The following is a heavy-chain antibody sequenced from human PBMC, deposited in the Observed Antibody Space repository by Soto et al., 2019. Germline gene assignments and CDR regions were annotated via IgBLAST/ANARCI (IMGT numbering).Heavy chain of an antibody. CDR1: GVSISSGGYY. CDR3: ARELRAWPPGRLDY. J-gene: IGHJ4*02. Sequence: QVQLQESGPGLAKPLQTLSLTGTVSGVSISSGGYYWNWIRQHPVEGREWIGSIYNSGSTDYNPSLNARVTLSVDTSKNQFSLKLSSVTAAETAVYYCARELRAWPPGRLDYWGQGALVTVSS. CDR2: IYNSGST. V-gene: IGHV4-31*03. D-gene: IGHD6-6*01.